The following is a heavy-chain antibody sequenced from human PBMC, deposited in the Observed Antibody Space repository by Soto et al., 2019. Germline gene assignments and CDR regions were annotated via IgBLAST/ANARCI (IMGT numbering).Heavy chain of an antibody. CDR1: GGTFSSYA. Sequence: SVKVSCKASGGTFSSYAISWVRQAPGQGLEWMGGIIPIFGTANYAQKFQGRVTITADESTSTAYMELSSLRSEDTAVYYCARRIEGCSGGSCYRSDYYYGMDVWGQGTTVTVSS. CDR2: IIPIFGTA. J-gene: IGHJ6*02. D-gene: IGHD2-15*01. V-gene: IGHV1-69*13. CDR3: ARRIEGCSGGSCYRSDYYYGMDV.